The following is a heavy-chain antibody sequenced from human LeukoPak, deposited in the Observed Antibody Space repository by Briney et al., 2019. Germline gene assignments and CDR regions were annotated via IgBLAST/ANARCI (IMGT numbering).Heavy chain of an antibody. CDR1: GGSISSYY. J-gene: IGHJ6*02. D-gene: IGHD5-18*01. Sequence: SETLSLTCTVSGGSISSYYWGWIRQPPGKGLEWIGHIYYSGSTNYNPSLKSRVTISVDTSKNQFSLKLSSVTAADTAVYYCARLGYSYGYQLNYYYGMDVWGQGTTVTVSS. CDR2: IYYSGST. CDR3: ARLGYSYGYQLNYYYGMDV. V-gene: IGHV4-59*08.